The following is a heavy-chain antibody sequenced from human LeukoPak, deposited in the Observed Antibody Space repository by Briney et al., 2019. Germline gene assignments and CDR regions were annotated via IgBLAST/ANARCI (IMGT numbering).Heavy chain of an antibody. D-gene: IGHD3-9*01. CDR1: GFTFSSYG. J-gene: IGHJ4*02. V-gene: IGHV3-30*03. CDR2: ISYDGSNK. CDR3: ARGSLTGYYLFDY. Sequence: PGGSLRLSCAASGFTFSSYGMHWVRQAPGKGLEWVAVISYDGSNKYYADSVKGRFTISRDNSKNTLYLQMNSLRAEDTAVYYCARGSLTGYYLFDYWGQGTLVTVSS.